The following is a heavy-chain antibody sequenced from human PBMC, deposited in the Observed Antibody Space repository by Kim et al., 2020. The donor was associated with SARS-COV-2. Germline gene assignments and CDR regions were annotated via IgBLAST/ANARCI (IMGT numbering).Heavy chain of an antibody. Sequence: SETLSLTCTVSGGSISSSSYYWGWIRQPPGKGLEWIGSIYYSGSTYYNPSLKSRVTISVDTSKNQFSLKLSSVTAADTAVYYCARREEYYGSGSYYKGPVDYWGQGTLVTVSS. V-gene: IGHV4-39*01. CDR1: GGSISSSSYY. CDR2: IYYSGST. J-gene: IGHJ4*02. D-gene: IGHD3-10*01. CDR3: ARREEYYGSGSYYKGPVDY.